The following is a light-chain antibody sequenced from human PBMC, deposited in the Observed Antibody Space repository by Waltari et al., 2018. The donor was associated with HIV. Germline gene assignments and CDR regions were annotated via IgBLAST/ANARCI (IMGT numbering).Light chain of an antibody. CDR1: TWAITRCHY. J-gene: IGLJ3*02. CDR3: LLSYSGVRV. Sequence: QAVVTPGPLSTFFPGGTVHPPFCPRTWAITRCHYPYWLQPKPGQAPTTLIYNANTKPSWTPARFSGSLLGGKAALTLSGAQSEDEAEYYCLLSYSGVRVFGGGTKLTVL. V-gene: IGLV7-46*01. CDR2: NAN.